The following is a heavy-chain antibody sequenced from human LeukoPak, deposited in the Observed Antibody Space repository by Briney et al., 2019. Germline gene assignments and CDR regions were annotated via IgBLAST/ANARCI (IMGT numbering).Heavy chain of an antibody. D-gene: IGHD2-15*01. J-gene: IGHJ5*02. CDR3: ASRSGGSSNVDP. CDR1: GGSISSSSYC. Sequence: SETLSLTCTVSGGSISSSSYCWGWIRQPPGKGLEWIGSIYYSGSTYCNPSLKSRVTISVDTSKNQFSLKLSSVTAADTAVYYCASRSGGSSNVDPWGQGTLVTVSS. V-gene: IGHV4-39*07. CDR2: IYYSGST.